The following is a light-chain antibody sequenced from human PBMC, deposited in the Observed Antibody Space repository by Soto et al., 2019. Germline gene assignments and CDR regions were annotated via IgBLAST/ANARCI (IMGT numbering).Light chain of an antibody. CDR2: AAS. V-gene: IGKV1-9*01. CDR3: QHLNSYPYT. J-gene: IGKJ2*01. Sequence: DIPLTQSPSFLSASIGDRVTITCRASHGISSYLAWYQHKPGKAPKLLIYAASTLQSGVPSRFSGSGSGTEFTLTISSLQPEDFATYYCQHLNSYPYTFGQGTKLEIK. CDR1: HGISSY.